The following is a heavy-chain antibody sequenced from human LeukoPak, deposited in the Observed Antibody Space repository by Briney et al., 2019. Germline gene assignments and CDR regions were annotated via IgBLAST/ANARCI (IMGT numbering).Heavy chain of an antibody. Sequence: SETLSLTCTVSNGSLNNYYWAWIRQPPGKELEWIGYVYYSGSTNYNPSLKSRVTMSVDTSTNEFSLQLTSVTAADTAVYFCAREIQGRRACYFDYWGQGKLVTVSS. CDR3: AREIQGRRACYFDY. V-gene: IGHV4-59*01. CDR2: VYYSGST. CDR1: NGSLNNYY. J-gene: IGHJ4*03.